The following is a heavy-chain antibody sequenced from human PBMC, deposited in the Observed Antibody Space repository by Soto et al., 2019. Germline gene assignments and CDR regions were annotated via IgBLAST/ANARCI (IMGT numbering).Heavy chain of an antibody. V-gene: IGHV1-46*01. CDR3: ARSSGGNFDY. J-gene: IGHJ4*02. CDR1: RDTFTSYY. D-gene: IGHD3-16*01. CDR2: INPHGGST. Sequence: ASVKVSCKAPRDTFTSYYMNWVRQAPGQGLEWMGVINPHGGSTAYAQKFKGRVTLTRGTSASTVYMEVSSLTSEDTAMYYCARSSGGNFDYWGQGTLVTVSS.